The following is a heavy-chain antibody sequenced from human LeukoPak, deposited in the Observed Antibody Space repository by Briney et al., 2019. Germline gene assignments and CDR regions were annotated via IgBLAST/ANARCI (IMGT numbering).Heavy chain of an antibody. V-gene: IGHV3-21*01. Sequence: GGSLGLSCAASGFIFSSSAMEWVRQAPGKGLEWVSSISRDSSYIYYADSVKGRFTIARDNAKNSLYLQMNSLTAEDTAVYYCARLHCSTISCYGKYYFDYWGQGTLVTVSS. J-gene: IGHJ4*02. CDR2: ISRDSSYI. CDR3: ARLHCSTISCYGKYYFDY. CDR1: GFIFSSSA. D-gene: IGHD2-2*01.